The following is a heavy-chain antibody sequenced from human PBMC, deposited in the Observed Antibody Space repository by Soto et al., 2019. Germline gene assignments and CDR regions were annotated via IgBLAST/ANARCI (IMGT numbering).Heavy chain of an antibody. CDR3: AKASYGRSGWYSFDY. CDR1: GFTFGNYV. V-gene: IGHV3-23*01. J-gene: IGHJ4*02. Sequence: EVQLLESGGGWVQPGGSLRLSCAASGFTFGNYVMSWVRQAPGKGLEWVSFISGSGGLRGSTYYADSVKGRYTISRDNSKNTLDLQMNSLSAEDTAVYYCAKASYGRSGWYSFDYWGQGTLVTVSP. CDR2: ISGSGGLRGST. D-gene: IGHD6-19*01.